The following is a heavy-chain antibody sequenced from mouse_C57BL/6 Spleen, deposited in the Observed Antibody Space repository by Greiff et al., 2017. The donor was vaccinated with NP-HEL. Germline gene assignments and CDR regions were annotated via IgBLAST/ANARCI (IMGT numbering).Heavy chain of an antibody. V-gene: IGHV5-17*01. Sequence: EVKLVESGGGLVKPGGSLKLSCAASGFTFSDYGMHWVRQAPEKGLEWVAYISSGSSTIYYADTVKGRFTISRDNAKNTLFLQMTSLRSEDTAMYYCAREGAVYAMDYWGQGTSVTVSS. J-gene: IGHJ4*01. CDR2: ISSGSSTI. CDR1: GFTFSDYG. CDR3: AREGAVYAMDY.